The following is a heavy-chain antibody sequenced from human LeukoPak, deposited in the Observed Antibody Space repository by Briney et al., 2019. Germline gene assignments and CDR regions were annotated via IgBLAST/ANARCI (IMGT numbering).Heavy chain of an antibody. Sequence: GGSLRLSCAASGFTFSSYEMNWVRQAPGKGLEWVSYISSSGSTIYYADSVKGRFTISRDNAKNSLYLQMNSLRAEDTAVYYCARDYWRIRSGYYPDAFDIWGQGTMVTVSS. CDR2: ISSSGSTI. CDR1: GFTFSSYE. CDR3: ARDYWRIRSGYYPDAFDI. V-gene: IGHV3-48*03. D-gene: IGHD3-3*01. J-gene: IGHJ3*02.